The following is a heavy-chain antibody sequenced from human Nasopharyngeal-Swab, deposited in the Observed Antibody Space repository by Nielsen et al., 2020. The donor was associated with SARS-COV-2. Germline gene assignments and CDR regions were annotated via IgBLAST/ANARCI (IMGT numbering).Heavy chain of an antibody. Sequence: GGSLRLSCAASGFTFSDYYMSWIRQAPGQGLEGDSYISGSGSTIYYADSVKGRFTMSRDNAKNSVYLQMNSLRAEDTAVYYCARDDSSGYYGYWGQGTLVTVSS. CDR1: GFTFSDYY. D-gene: IGHD3-22*01. CDR3: ARDDSSGYYGY. V-gene: IGHV3-11*01. J-gene: IGHJ4*02. CDR2: ISGSGSTI.